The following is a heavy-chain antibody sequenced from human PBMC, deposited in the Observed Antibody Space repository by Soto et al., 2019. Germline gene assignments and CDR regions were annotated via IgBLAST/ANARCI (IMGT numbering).Heavy chain of an antibody. Sequence: ALVKVSCKASGYTFSNSGISLGRQAPGQGLEWLGWINSDNGNTNYAQHLQGRVTLTTDTSTSTAYMDLRSLRSDDTAVYYCAKENWANPDSWGQGTLVTVSS. CDR1: GYTFSNSG. CDR3: AKENWANPDS. CDR2: INSDNGNT. J-gene: IGHJ4*02. V-gene: IGHV1-18*01. D-gene: IGHD7-27*01.